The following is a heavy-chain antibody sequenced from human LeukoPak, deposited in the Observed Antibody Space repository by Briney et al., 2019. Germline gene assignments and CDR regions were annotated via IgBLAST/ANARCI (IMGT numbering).Heavy chain of an antibody. CDR2: IDTSSRYI. CDR3: ARRGYYDSSGYDY. J-gene: IGHJ4*02. Sequence: GGSLRLSCAASGFTFSSYSMNWVRQAPGKGLEWVSSIDTSSRYIYYGDSVKGRFAISRDNAKNSLYLQMNSLRAEDTAVYYCARRGYYDSSGYDYWGQGTLVTVSS. V-gene: IGHV3-21*01. CDR1: GFTFSSYS. D-gene: IGHD3-22*01.